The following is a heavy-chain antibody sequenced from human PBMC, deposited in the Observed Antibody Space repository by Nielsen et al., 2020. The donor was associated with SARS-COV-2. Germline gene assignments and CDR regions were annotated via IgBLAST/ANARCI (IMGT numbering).Heavy chain of an antibody. J-gene: IGHJ4*02. Sequence: GSLRLSCAVYGGSFSGYYWSWIRQPPGKGLEWIGEINHSGSTNYNPSLKSRVTISVDTSKNQFSLKLSSVTAADTAVYYCARRNGSGYYRQFDYWGQGTLVTVLL. CDR2: INHSGST. D-gene: IGHD3-22*01. CDR3: ARRNGSGYYRQFDY. CDR1: GGSFSGYY. V-gene: IGHV4-34*01.